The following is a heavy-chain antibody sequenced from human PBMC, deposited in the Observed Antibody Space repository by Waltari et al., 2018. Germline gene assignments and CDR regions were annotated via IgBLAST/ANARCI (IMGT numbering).Heavy chain of an antibody. V-gene: IGHV1-2*02. CDR1: GYTFTGYY. Sequence: QVQLVQSGAEVKKPGASVKVSCKASGYTFTGYYIHWVRQAPGQGLEWMGWINPNTGDTNYAQKFQGRVTMTRDTSISTAYMELNRLTSDDTAVYYCARDRHGYFDFWGQGTLVTVSS. CDR2: INPNTGDT. J-gene: IGHJ4*02. CDR3: ARDRHGYFDF.